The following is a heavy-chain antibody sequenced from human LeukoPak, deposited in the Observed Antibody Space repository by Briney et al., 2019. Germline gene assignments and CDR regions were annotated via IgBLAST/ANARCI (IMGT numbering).Heavy chain of an antibody. CDR1: GFTFSDYN. CDR3: AKVDGVRAAPGRGRVDS. J-gene: IGHJ4*02. Sequence: QAGGSLRLSCAASGFTFSDYNMHWVRQAPGKGLDWVALMSPDGNKKYYADSVKGRFTVSRDNSKSTLYLQLNSLRVEDTAVYYCAKVDGVRAAPGRGRVDSWGQGTLVTVSS. V-gene: IGHV3-30-3*01. D-gene: IGHD6-13*01. CDR2: MSPDGNKK.